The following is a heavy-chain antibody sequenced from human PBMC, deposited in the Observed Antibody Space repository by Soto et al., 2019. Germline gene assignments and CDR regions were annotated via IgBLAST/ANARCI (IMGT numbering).Heavy chain of an antibody. CDR3: ENGIRAVRSVSAFLLNRSSDL. V-gene: IGHV3-23*01. CDR2: ISGSGGST. J-gene: IGHJ2*01. D-gene: IGHD2-2*01. Sequence: GKGLEWVSAISGSGGSTYYADSVKGRITICRDNSKNTLYLQMNSLRAEDTAFFQAENGIRAVRSVSAFLLNRSSDL.